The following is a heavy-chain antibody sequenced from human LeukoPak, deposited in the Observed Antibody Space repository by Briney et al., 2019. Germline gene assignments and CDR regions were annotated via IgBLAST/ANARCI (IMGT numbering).Heavy chain of an antibody. J-gene: IGHJ4*02. V-gene: IGHV4-59*12. CDR3: ARDLDYGGTTGFD. CDR2: IYYSGST. D-gene: IGHD4-23*01. CDR1: GGSISSYY. Sequence: KPSETLSLTCTVSGGSISSYYWSWIRQPPGKGLEWIGYIYYSGSTNYNPSLKSRVTISVDTSKNQFSLKLSSVTAADTAVYYCARDLDYGGTTGFDWGQGTLVTVSS.